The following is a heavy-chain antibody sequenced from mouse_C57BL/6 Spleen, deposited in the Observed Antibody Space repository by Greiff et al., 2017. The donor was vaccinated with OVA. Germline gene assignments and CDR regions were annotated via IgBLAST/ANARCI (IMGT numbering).Heavy chain of an antibody. D-gene: IGHD2-3*01. CDR2: INPNNGGT. Sequence: EVQLQQSGPELVKPGASVKISCKASGYTFTDYYMNWVKQSHGKSLEWIGDINPNNGGTSYNQKFKGKATLTVDKSSSTAYMELRSLTSEDSAVYYCARGWLLHFDDWGQGTTLTVSS. J-gene: IGHJ2*01. CDR1: GYTFTDYY. CDR3: ARGWLLHFDD. V-gene: IGHV1-26*01.